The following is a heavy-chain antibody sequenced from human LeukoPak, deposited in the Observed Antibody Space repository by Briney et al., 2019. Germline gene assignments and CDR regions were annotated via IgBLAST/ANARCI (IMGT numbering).Heavy chain of an antibody. D-gene: IGHD2-15*01. CDR3: ASYSPLTSGAYFDY. Sequence: PSESLSDTCTVPGGSIRRYNWSWIRAPPGKGVGWRGYIYYSVSTNYNHSLKSRVTISVDTPKNQFSLKLSSVTAADTAVYYCASYSPLTSGAYFDYWGQGTLVTVSS. CDR1: GGSIRRYN. V-gene: IGHV4-59*01. J-gene: IGHJ4*02. CDR2: IYYSVST.